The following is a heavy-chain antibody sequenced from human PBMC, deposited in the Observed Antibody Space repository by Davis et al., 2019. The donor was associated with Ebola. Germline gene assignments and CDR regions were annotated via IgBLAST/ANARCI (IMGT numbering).Heavy chain of an antibody. CDR2: INPNSGDT. V-gene: IGHV1-2*02. CDR3: ARGGPYYYDSSGYFTH. Sequence: ASVKVSCKASGYTFTGYYMHWVRQAPGQGLEWMGWINPNSGDTNYAQKFQGRVIMTRDTSISTAYMELSRLRSDDTAVYYCARGGPYYYDSSGYFTHWGQGTLVTVSS. J-gene: IGHJ4*02. D-gene: IGHD3-22*01. CDR1: GYTFTGYY.